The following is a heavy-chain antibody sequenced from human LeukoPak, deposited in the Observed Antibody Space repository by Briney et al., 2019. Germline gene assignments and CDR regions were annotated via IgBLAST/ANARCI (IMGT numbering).Heavy chain of an antibody. Sequence: ASVKVSCKASGYTFNTYAMHWVRQAPGHRLEWMGWINVGNGNTKYSQKFQGRVTITRETSSSTAYMELSSLRSEYTAVYYCAREPAGYSYGPGNDYWGQGTLVTVSS. V-gene: IGHV1-3*01. CDR3: AREPAGYSYGPGNDY. CDR2: INVGNGNT. CDR1: GYTFNTYA. D-gene: IGHD5-18*01. J-gene: IGHJ4*02.